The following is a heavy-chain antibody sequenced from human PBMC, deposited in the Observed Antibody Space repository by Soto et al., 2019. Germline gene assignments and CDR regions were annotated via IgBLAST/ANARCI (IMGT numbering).Heavy chain of an antibody. J-gene: IGHJ4*02. V-gene: IGHV4-59*01. Sequence: LSLNCTVSGGSISSYYWSWIRQPPGKGLEWIGYIYYSGSTNYNPSLKSRVTISVDTSKNQFSLKLSSVTAADTAVYYCARAQITMVRGVIAVPYYFDYWGQGTLVTVSS. D-gene: IGHD3-10*01. CDR3: ARAQITMVRGVIAVPYYFDY. CDR1: GGSISSYY. CDR2: IYYSGST.